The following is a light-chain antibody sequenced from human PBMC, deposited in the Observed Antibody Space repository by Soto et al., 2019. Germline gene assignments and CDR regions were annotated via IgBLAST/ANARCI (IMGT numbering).Light chain of an antibody. J-gene: IGKJ5*01. V-gene: IGKV3D-20*01. CDR3: HRYGSSPIT. CDR1: QRISSSY. Sequence: EVVLTQSPATLSLSPGERATLSCGASQRISSSYVAWYQQNPGLEPRLLIYDASTRATGIPDRFSGSVSGTDFALTISRLEPEDFVLYYCHRYGSSPITFAQGTGLEIK. CDR2: DAS.